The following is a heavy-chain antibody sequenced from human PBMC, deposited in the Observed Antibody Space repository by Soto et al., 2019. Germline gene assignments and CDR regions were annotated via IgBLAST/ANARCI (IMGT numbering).Heavy chain of an antibody. CDR3: ASSEVMDPFEPVAAPSPYHHYGMDV. J-gene: IGHJ6*02. V-gene: IGHV4-30-4*02. Sequence: PSETLSLTCTVSGGSISSGDYYWSWIRQPPGKGLEWIGYIYYSGSTYYNPSLKSRVTISVDTSKNQFSLKLSSVTAADTAVYYCASSEVMDPFEPVAAPSPYHHYGMDVWGPGTTVTVSS. D-gene: IGHD2-15*01. CDR2: IYYSGST. CDR1: GGSISSGDYY.